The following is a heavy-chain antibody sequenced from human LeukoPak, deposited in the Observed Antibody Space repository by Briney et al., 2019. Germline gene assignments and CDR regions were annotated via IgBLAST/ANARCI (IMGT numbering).Heavy chain of an antibody. D-gene: IGHD5-24*01. CDR1: GGSISSYY. J-gene: IGHJ4*02. Sequence: ASETLSLTCSVSGGSISSYYWGWIRQPPGKGLEWIGSIYYSGSTYYNPSLKSRVTISVDTSKNQFSLKLSSVTAADTAVYYCARDRGDGYNSGYFEYWGQGTLVTVSS. CDR2: IYYSGST. CDR3: ARDRGDGYNSGYFEY. V-gene: IGHV4-39*07.